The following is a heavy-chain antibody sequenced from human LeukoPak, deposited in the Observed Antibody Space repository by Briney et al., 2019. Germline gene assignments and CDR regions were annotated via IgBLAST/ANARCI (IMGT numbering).Heavy chain of an antibody. D-gene: IGHD5-24*01. CDR1: FIFSSXS. CDR2: ISSISIFI. J-gene: IGHJ4*02. V-gene: IGHV3-21*01. Sequence: FIFSSXSXXWXRQAPGKGXEWXXSISSISIFISYAASVTGRFTISRDNAKNSLYLQMNSLRAEDTAVYYCASNDEMATITWNDYWGQGTLVTVSS. CDR3: ASNDEMATITWNDY.